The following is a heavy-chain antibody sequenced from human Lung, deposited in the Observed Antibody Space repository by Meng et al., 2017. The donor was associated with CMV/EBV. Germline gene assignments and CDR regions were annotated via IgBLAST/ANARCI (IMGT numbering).Heavy chain of an antibody. D-gene: IGHD3-16*01. V-gene: IGHV3-9*01. CDR3: TRVGLAMAV. Sequence: LSLTCAASGFNFDDYSMHWVRQAPGKGLEWVSGISWNSGNVGYGDSVKGRFTISRDNGKNSLYLQMNSLRAEDTALYYCTRVGLAMAVWGQGTTVTVSS. CDR1: GFNFDDYS. J-gene: IGHJ6*02. CDR2: ISWNSGNV.